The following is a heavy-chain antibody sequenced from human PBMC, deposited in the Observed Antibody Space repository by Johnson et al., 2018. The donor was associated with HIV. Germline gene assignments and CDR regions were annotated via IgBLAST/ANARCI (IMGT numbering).Heavy chain of an antibody. V-gene: IGHV3-30*02. Sequence: QVQLVESGGGVVQPGGSLRLSCVVSGFTFSSYGMHWVRQAPGKGLEWVAFIRYDGKNKYYIESLKGRFTISRDNSKNTLYLQMNSLRAEDTAVYYCAKERRQSRAFDIWGQGTMVTVSS. CDR1: GFTFSSYG. J-gene: IGHJ3*02. CDR2: IRYDGKNK. CDR3: AKERRQSRAFDI. D-gene: IGHD6-19*01.